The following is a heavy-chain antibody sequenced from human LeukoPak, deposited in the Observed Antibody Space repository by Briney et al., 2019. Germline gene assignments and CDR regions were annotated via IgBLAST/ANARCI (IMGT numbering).Heavy chain of an antibody. D-gene: IGHD5-12*01. V-gene: IGHV3-7*04. CDR2: IKQDGSKK. Sequence: GGSLRLSCVASGFPFSSYWMTWVRQAPGKGLEWVANIKQDGSKKSNVDSVKGRFTISRDNAKNSLYLQMNSLRAEDTAIYYCTRVGYLEEGIDSWRPGTLVTVSS. CDR1: GFPFSSYW. CDR3: TRVGYLEEGIDS. J-gene: IGHJ4*02.